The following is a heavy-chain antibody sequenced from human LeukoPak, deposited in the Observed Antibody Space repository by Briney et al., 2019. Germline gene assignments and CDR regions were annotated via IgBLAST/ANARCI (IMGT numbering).Heavy chain of an antibody. V-gene: IGHV1-18*01. CDR1: GYTFTSYG. J-gene: IGHJ4*02. CDR2: ISAYNGNT. Sequence: ASVKVSCKASGYTFTSYGISWVRQAPGQGREWMGWISAYNGNTNYAQKFQDRVTMTTDTMTTDTSTSTAYMEVRSLRSDDTAVYYCAGGLMREYNSGWYMHSFDYWGQGTLVTVSS. D-gene: IGHD6-19*01. CDR3: AGGLMREYNSGWYMHSFDY.